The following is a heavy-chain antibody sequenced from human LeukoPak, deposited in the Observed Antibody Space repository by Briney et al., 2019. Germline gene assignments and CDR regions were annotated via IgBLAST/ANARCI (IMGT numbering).Heavy chain of an antibody. CDR1: GGSIRNYY. CDR3: ASRAYYDSSGLGY. J-gene: IGHJ4*02. Sequence: SETLSLTCSVSGGSIRNYYWTWIRQPPGKGLEWIGHVSNSGSTKYNPSLKSRVTISIDTSKKHFSLKLSSVTAADTAVYYCASRAYYDSSGLGYWGQGILVTVSS. D-gene: IGHD3-22*01. V-gene: IGHV4-59*08. CDR2: VSNSGST.